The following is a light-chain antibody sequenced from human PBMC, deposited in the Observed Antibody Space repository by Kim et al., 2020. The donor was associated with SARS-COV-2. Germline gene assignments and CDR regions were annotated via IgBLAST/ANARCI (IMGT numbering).Light chain of an antibody. CDR3: QQYGRT. V-gene: IGKV3-20*01. J-gene: IGKJ1*01. CDR1: QSVTGTY. CDR2: SAS. Sequence: VLTQSPDTLSLSPGERATLSCRASQSVTGTYLVWYQQKPGRAPRLLMYSASIRATGVPDRFSGSGSGTDFTLTISRLEPEDFAVYYCQQYGRTVGQGTKVEIK.